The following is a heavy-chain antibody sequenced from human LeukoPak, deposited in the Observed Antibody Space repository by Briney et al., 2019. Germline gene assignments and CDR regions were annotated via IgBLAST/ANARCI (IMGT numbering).Heavy chain of an antibody. CDR1: GFTFSGSA. Sequence: PGGSLRLSCAASGFTFSGSAMHWVRQASGKGLEWVGRIRNKANRYTTEYAASVKGRFTISRDDSKNSLYLQMNSLKTEDTAVYYCARAGILPDRRLDYWGQGTLVTVSS. J-gene: IGHJ4*02. D-gene: IGHD2-15*01. CDR2: IRNKANRYTT. V-gene: IGHV3-72*01. CDR3: ARAGILPDRRLDY.